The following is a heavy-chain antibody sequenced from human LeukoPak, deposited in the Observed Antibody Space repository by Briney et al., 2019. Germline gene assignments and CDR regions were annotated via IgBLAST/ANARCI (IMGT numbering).Heavy chain of an antibody. V-gene: IGHV4-4*09. J-gene: IGHJ4*02. CDR3: ARLAGSGSSDY. Sequence: PSETLSLTCTVSGGSISTDYWSWIRQPPGKGLEWIGYIYSSGSTNYNPSLKSRVTISVDTSKNQFSLKLNSVTAADTAVYYCARLAGSGSSDYWGQGTLVTVSS. CDR1: GGSISTDY. D-gene: IGHD6-6*01. CDR2: IYSSGST.